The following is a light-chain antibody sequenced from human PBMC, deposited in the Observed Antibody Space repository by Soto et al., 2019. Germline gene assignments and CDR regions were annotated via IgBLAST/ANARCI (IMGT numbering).Light chain of an antibody. J-gene: IGLJ3*02. Sequence: QPVLTQPPSVSGAPGQRVTISCTGSSSNIGAGYDVHWYQQLPGTAPKLLIYGNSNRPSGVPDRFSGSKSGTSASLAITGLQAEDEADYYCQSYDSSPSGWVFGGGTKLTV. CDR2: GNS. CDR3: QSYDSSPSGWV. V-gene: IGLV1-40*01. CDR1: SSNIGAGYD.